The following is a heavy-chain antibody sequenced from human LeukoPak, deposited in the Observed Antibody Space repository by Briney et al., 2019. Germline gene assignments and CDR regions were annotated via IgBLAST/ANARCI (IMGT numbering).Heavy chain of an antibody. V-gene: IGHV4-4*02. Sequence: PSETLSLTCAVSGGSISSSNWWSWVRQPPGKGLEWIGEIYHSGSTNYNPSLKSRVTISVDKSKNQFSLKLSSVTAADTAVYYCARAAMDSGSYSDEFDYWGQGTLVTVSS. CDR1: GGSISSSNW. CDR3: ARAAMDSGSYSDEFDY. CDR2: IYHSGST. D-gene: IGHD1-26*01. J-gene: IGHJ4*02.